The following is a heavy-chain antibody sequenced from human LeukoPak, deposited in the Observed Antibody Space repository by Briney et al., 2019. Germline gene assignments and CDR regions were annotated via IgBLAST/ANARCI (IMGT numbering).Heavy chain of an antibody. Sequence: GGSLRLSCTASGFSFSGHWMHWVRQAPGKGLEWVSSISSSSSYIYYADSVKGRFIISRDNAKNSLYLQMNSLRAEDTALYHCARAKIAATGGMDVWGQGTTVTVSS. J-gene: IGHJ6*02. CDR3: ARAKIAATGGMDV. D-gene: IGHD6-25*01. CDR1: GFSFSGHW. CDR2: ISSSSSYI. V-gene: IGHV3-21*04.